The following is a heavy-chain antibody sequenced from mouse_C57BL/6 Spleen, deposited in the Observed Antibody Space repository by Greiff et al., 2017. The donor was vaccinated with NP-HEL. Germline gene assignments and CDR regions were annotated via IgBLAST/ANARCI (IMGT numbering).Heavy chain of an antibody. CDR2: INPSSGYT. Sequence: VMLVESGAELAKPGASVKLSCKASGYTFTSYWMHWVKQRPGQGLEWIGYINPSSGYTKYNQKFKDKATLTADKSSSTAYMQLSSLTHEDSAVYYCARSNWDVRNFDYWGQGTTLTVSS. J-gene: IGHJ2*01. D-gene: IGHD4-1*01. V-gene: IGHV1-7*01. CDR1: GYTFTSYW. CDR3: ARSNWDVRNFDY.